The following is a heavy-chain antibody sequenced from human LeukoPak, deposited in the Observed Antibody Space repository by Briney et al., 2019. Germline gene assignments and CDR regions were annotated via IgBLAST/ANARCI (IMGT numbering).Heavy chain of an antibody. V-gene: IGHV1-69-2*01. CDR1: GYTFTDYY. D-gene: IGHD2-21*02. CDR3: ALIVVVVSGLAPNDY. CDR2: LNPEDGET. Sequence: ASVKVSCKASGYTFTDYYINWLQQAPGKGLEWMGRLNPEDGETTFSEKFQGRVALTADPSTDTAYMEMTSLRSEDTAVYYCALIVVVVSGLAPNDYWGQGTLVAVSS. J-gene: IGHJ4*02.